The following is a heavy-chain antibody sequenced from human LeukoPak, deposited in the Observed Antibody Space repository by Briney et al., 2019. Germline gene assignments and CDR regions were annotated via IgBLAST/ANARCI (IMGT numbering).Heavy chain of an antibody. V-gene: IGHV5-51*01. CDR2: IYPDGSDT. CDR1: GYSFTSYW. CDR3: ARGRYDILTGYLTAFDI. J-gene: IGHJ3*02. D-gene: IGHD3-9*01. Sequence: GESLKISCKGSGYSFTSYWIGWVRQMPGKGLEWMGIIYPDGSDTRYSPSFQGQVTISADKSISTAYLQWSSLKASDTAMYYCARGRYDILTGYLTAFDIWGQGTMVTVSS.